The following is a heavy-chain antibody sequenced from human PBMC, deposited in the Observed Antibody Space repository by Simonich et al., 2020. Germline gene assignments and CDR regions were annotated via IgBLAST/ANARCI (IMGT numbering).Heavy chain of an antibody. Sequence: QVQLQQWGAGLLKPSENPSPTCAVHGGSFSGYYWGWIRQPPGKGLEWIGEINHSGSTNYNPSLKSRVTISVDTSKNQFSLKLSSVTAADTAVYYCARGLIGGSYYYWGQGTLVTVSS. CDR2: INHSGST. V-gene: IGHV4-34*01. J-gene: IGHJ4*02. D-gene: IGHD1-26*01. CDR3: ARGLIGGSYYY. CDR1: GGSFSGYY.